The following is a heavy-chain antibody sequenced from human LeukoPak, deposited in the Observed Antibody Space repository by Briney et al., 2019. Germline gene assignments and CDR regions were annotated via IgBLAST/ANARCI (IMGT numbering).Heavy chain of an antibody. CDR2: IIPILGIA. CDR1: GGSFSNYA. D-gene: IGHD3/OR15-3a*01. J-gene: IGHJ4*02. CDR3: ASVGLGFDY. V-gene: IGHV1-69*04. Sequence: SSVNVSCKASGGSFSNYAISWVRQATGQRLEWMGRIIPILGIANYAQKLQGRVTITADKSTSTACMELSRLSSEERAVYYCASVGLGFDYWGEGTLVTVSS.